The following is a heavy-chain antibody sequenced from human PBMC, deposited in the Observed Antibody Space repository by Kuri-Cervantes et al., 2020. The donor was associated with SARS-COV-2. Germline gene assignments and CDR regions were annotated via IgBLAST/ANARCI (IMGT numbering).Heavy chain of an antibody. V-gene: IGHV3-66*01. Sequence: ETLSLTCAASGFTFSSYVMNWVRQAPGKGLEWVSVIYSGGSTYYADSVKGRFTISRDNSKNTLYLQMNSLRAEDTAVYYCARGEIMVRGVPSDYWGQGNLVPVSS. CDR2: IYSGGST. D-gene: IGHD3-10*01. CDR1: GFTFSSYV. J-gene: IGHJ4*02. CDR3: ARGEIMVRGVPSDY.